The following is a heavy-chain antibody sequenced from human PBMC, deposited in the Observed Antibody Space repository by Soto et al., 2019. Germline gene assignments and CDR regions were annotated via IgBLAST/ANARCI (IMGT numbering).Heavy chain of an antibody. V-gene: IGHV6-1*01. CDR2: TYYRSKWYN. CDR1: GDSVSSNSAA. D-gene: IGHD3-9*01. Sequence: SQTLSLTCAISGDSVSSNSAAWNWIRQSPSRGLEWLGRTYYRSKWYNDYAVSVKSRITINPDTSKNQFSLQLNSVTPEDTAVYYCARDSVLYDIVTESGGMDVWGQETTLTISS. J-gene: IGHJ6*02. CDR3: ARDSVLYDIVTESGGMDV.